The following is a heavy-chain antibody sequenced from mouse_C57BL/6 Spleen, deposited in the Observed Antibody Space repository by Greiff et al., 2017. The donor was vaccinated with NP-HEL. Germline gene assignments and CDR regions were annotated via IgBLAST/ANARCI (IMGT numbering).Heavy chain of an antibody. Sequence: EVQLQQSGPELVKPGASVKISCKASGYTFTDYYMNWVKQSHGKSLEWIGDINPNNGGTSYNQKFKGKATLTVDKSSSTAYMELRSLTSEDSAVYYCARSHGSSYAMDYWGQGTSVTVSS. J-gene: IGHJ4*01. D-gene: IGHD1-1*01. CDR3: ARSHGSSYAMDY. CDR2: INPNNGGT. CDR1: GYTFTDYY. V-gene: IGHV1-26*01.